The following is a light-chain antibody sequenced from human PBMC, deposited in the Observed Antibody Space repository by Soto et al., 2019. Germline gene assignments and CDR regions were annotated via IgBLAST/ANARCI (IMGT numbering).Light chain of an antibody. CDR2: RNN. J-gene: IGLJ3*02. V-gene: IGLV1-47*01. Sequence: SVLTQPPSASGTPGQRVNISCSGSSSNIGSNYVYWYRQFPGTAPKLLIQRNNQRPSGVPDRFSGSKSGTSASLTISGLHSDDEADYPCATWDDTLRSWVFGGGTKLTVL. CDR3: ATWDDTLRSWV. CDR1: SSNIGSNY.